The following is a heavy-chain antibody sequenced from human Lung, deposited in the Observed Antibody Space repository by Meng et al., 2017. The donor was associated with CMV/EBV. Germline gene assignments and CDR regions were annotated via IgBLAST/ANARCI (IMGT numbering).Heavy chain of an antibody. CDR3: AREEGIAVAGLDP. CDR2: ISSSGSTI. Sequence: GGSLRLXXAASGFTFSDYYMSWIRQAPGKGLEWVSYISSSGSTIYYADSVKGRFTISRDNAKNSLYLQMNSLRAEDTAVYYCAREEGIAVAGLDPWGQGTLVTVSS. V-gene: IGHV3-11*04. D-gene: IGHD6-19*01. CDR1: GFTFSDYY. J-gene: IGHJ5*02.